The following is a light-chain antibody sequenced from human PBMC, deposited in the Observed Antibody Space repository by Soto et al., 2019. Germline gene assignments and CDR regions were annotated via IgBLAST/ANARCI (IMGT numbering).Light chain of an antibody. CDR2: DVS. Sequence: QSVLTQPASVSGSPGQSTTISCTGTSSDIGAYNYVSWYQQHPGKAPKLIIYDVSNRPSGFSNRFSGSKSGNTASLTISWLQAEDEAAYYGSSCTSTSTLVVFGGGTTLTVL. CDR3: SSCTSTSTLVV. CDR1: SSDIGAYNY. J-gene: IGLJ3*02. V-gene: IGLV2-14*01.